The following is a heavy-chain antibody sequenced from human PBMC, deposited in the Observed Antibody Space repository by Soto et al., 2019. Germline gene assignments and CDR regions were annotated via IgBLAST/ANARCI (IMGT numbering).Heavy chain of an antibody. CDR1: GGTFSSYA. D-gene: IGHD6-19*01. Sequence: QVQLVQSGAEVKKPGSSVKVSCQASGGTFSSYAISWVRQAPGQGLEWMGGIIPIFGTANYAQKFQGRVKITADESTSPAYMELGSLRSEDTAVYYCARDQVYSSGWTLVWDWGQGTLVTVSS. V-gene: IGHV1-69*01. CDR3: ARDQVYSSGWTLVWD. CDR2: IIPIFGTA. J-gene: IGHJ4*02.